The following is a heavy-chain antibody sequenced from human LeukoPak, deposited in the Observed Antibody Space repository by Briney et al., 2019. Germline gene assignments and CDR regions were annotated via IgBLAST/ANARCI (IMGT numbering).Heavy chain of an antibody. V-gene: IGHV4-61*09. D-gene: IGHD6-13*01. J-gene: IGHJ4*02. Sequence: SETLSLTCTVSVGSISSGNYYYSWIRQSAGKGMEWIGNIYMSGSTRYNPSLMSRVAMSVDTSKNQFSLKISSATAADTAVYYCARDWGIAAATPYYFDHWGQGILVTVSA. CDR1: VGSISSGNYY. CDR2: IYMSGST. CDR3: ARDWGIAAATPYYFDH.